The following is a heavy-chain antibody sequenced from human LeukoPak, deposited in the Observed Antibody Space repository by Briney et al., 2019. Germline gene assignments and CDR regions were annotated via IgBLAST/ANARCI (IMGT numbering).Heavy chain of an antibody. V-gene: IGHV1-69*13. CDR1: GGTFSSYA. D-gene: IGHD2-15*01. CDR2: IIPIFGTA. J-gene: IGHJ4*02. Sequence: SVKVSCKASGGTFSSYAISRVRQAPGQGLEWMGGIIPIFGTANYAQKFQGRVTITADESTSTAYMELSSLRSEDTAVYYCASRTYCSGGSCYGHFDYWGQGTLVTVSS. CDR3: ASRTYCSGGSCYGHFDY.